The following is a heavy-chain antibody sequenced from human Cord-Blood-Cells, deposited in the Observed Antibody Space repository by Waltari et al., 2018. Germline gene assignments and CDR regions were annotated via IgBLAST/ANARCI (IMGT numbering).Heavy chain of an antibody. D-gene: IGHD1-7*01. CDR3: ARTYNWNYNWFDP. J-gene: IGHJ5*02. V-gene: IGHV3-30-3*01. Sequence: VQLVESGGGVVQPGRSLRLSCAASGFTFSSYAMHWVRQAPGKGLGWVGVVSYGGSNKYYADSVKGRFTISRDNSKNTLYLQMNSLRAEDTAVYYCARTYNWNYNWFDPWGQGTLVTVSS. CDR2: VSYGGSNK. CDR1: GFTFSSYA.